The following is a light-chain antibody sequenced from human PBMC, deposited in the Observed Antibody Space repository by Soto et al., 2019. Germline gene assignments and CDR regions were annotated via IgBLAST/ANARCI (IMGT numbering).Light chain of an antibody. CDR3: QQSYSTLLIT. V-gene: IGKV1-39*01. J-gene: IGKJ5*01. Sequence: DIQMTQSPSFLSASVGDRVTISCRASQAINTYLNWYQQKPGQAPKLLIYGTSDLQNGVPSRFSGGGSGTDFTLTISSLQHEEFATYYCQQSYSTLLITFGQGTRLEV. CDR1: QAINTY. CDR2: GTS.